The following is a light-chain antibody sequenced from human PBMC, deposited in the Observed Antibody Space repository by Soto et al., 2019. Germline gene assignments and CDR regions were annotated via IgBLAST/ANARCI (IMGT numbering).Light chain of an antibody. CDR2: DAS. CDR3: QQRSNWPLT. V-gene: IGKV3-11*01. CDR1: QSVSSY. J-gene: IGKJ3*01. Sequence: EIVMTQSPATLPLSPGERATLSCRASQSVSSYLAWYQQKPGQAPRLLIYDASNRATGIPARFSGSGSGTDCTLTISSLEPEDVAVYYCQQRSNWPLTFGPGTKVDIK.